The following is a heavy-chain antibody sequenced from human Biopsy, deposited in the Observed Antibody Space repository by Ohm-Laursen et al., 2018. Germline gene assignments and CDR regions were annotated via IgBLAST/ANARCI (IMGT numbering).Heavy chain of an antibody. D-gene: IGHD3-10*01. V-gene: IGHV1-2*02. CDR3: ARDRMTDVFGGPTRTDVFDS. Sequence: GASVKVSCKPSGYTFNAYYIHWVRQSPGQGLEWMGWVNPNSGATNSAEKFRGRVTLTRDTSISAVYIELRRLKSDDAAVYFCARDRMTDVFGGPTRTDVFDSWGQGTPVTVSS. J-gene: IGHJ4*02. CDR2: VNPNSGAT. CDR1: GYTFNAYY.